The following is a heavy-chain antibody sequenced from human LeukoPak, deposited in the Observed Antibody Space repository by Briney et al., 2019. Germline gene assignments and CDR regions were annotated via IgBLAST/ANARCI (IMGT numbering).Heavy chain of an antibody. CDR3: ARGELGDSSGFSFFDY. Sequence: SVTVSCKASRGTFSSYGTSWVRQAPGQGLEWMGGVIAIFGRVKYGQKFQGRATITTDESTSTAYMELSSLTSEDTGVYYCARGELGDSSGFSFFDYWGQGTLVTVSS. CDR1: RGTFSSYG. V-gene: IGHV1-69*05. J-gene: IGHJ4*02. CDR2: VIAIFGRV. D-gene: IGHD3-22*01.